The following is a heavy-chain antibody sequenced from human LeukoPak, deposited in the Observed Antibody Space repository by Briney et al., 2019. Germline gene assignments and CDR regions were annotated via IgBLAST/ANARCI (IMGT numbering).Heavy chain of an antibody. CDR2: IYHSGST. Sequence: SQTLSLTCAVSGGSISSGGYSWSWIRQPPGKGLEWIGYIYHSGSTYYNPSLKSRVTISVDRSKNQFSLKLSSVTAADTGVYYCARVIRGYSYGYRYRTYYVVYWGQGTLVTVSS. D-gene: IGHD5-18*01. CDR3: ARVIRGYSYGYRYRTYYVVY. J-gene: IGHJ4*02. CDR1: GGSISSGGYS. V-gene: IGHV4-30-2*01.